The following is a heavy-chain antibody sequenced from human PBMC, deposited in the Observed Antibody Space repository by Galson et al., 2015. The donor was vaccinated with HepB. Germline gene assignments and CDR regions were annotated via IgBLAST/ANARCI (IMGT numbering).Heavy chain of an antibody. Sequence: SLRLSCAASGVTFSRYWMHWVRQAPGKGLGWVYRINEDGSTRSYADSVRGRFTISRDNAKNMVYLQMNRLRVKDTAVYYCAIAHGGPDDYWGQGTLVTVSA. CDR3: AIAHGGPDDY. V-gene: IGHV3-74*01. D-gene: IGHD5-24*01. J-gene: IGHJ4*02. CDR2: INEDGSTR. CDR1: GVTFSRYW.